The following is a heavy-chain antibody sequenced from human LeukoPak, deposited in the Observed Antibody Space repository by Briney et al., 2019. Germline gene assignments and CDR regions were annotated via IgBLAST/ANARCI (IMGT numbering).Heavy chain of an antibody. CDR1: GFAFSSFG. CDR3: AKGTDIVVVTAIGY. J-gene: IGHJ4*02. Sequence: GGSLRLSCAASGFAFSSFGMSWVRQAPGKGLEWVSAISGSGGSTYYADSVKGRFTISRDNSKNTLYLQMNSLRAEDTAVYYCAKGTDIVVVTAIGYWGQGTLVTVSS. D-gene: IGHD2-21*02. V-gene: IGHV3-23*01. CDR2: ISGSGGST.